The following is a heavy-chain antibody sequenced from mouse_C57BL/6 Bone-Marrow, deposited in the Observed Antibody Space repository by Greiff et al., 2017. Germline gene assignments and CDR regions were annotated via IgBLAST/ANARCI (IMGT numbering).Heavy chain of an antibody. V-gene: IGHV1-69*01. CDR3: ASLRRYFDV. CDR1: GYTFTSYW. J-gene: IGHJ1*03. Sequence: QVQLQQPGAELVMPGASVKLSCKASGYTFTSYWMHWVKQRPGQGLEWIGEIDPSDSYTNYNQKFKGKSTLTVDKSSSTAYMQLSSLTSEVSAVYYCASLRRYFDVWGTGTTVTVSS. CDR2: IDPSDSYT.